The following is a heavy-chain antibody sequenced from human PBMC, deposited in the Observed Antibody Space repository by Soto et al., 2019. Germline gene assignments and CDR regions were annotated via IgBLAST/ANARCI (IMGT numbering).Heavy chain of an antibody. D-gene: IGHD2-2*01. CDR1: GYTFTSYG. V-gene: IGHV1-18*01. CDR3: AGGQGYCSRTGCCGLAFDI. J-gene: IGHJ3*02. Sequence: QVQLVQSGAEVKKPGASVKVSCKASGYTFTSYGISWVRQAPGQGLEWMGWISAYNGNTNYAQKLKGIVTMTTYTSPSTAYMELWSLRSDDTAVYCCAGGQGYCSRTGCCGLAFDIWGQGKMVTVSS. CDR2: ISAYNGNT.